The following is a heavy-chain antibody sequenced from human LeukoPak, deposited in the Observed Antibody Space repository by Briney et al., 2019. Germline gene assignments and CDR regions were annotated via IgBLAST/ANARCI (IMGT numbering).Heavy chain of an antibody. Sequence: GGSLRLSCAASGFTFSSYAMAWVRQAPGKELEWVSGITASAHIKYYADSVKGRFSISRDNSNNTLYLQINALRAEDTAIYYCAKAGSGWYGDSPSESWGQGILVTVSS. CDR3: AKAGSGWYGDSPSES. CDR1: GFTFSSYA. V-gene: IGHV3-23*01. J-gene: IGHJ5*02. D-gene: IGHD6-19*01. CDR2: ITASAHIK.